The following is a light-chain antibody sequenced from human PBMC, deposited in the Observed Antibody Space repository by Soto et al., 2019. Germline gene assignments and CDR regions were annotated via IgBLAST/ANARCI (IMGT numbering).Light chain of an antibody. Sequence: QLVLTQSSSASASLGSSVKLTCTLSSGHSSYIIAWHQQQPGKAPRYLMKLEGSGSYNKGSGVPDRFSGSSSGADRYLTISNLQSEDEADYYCETWEVFGGGTKVTVL. V-gene: IGLV4-60*03. CDR1: SGHSSYI. CDR3: ETWEV. CDR2: LEGSGSY. J-gene: IGLJ2*01.